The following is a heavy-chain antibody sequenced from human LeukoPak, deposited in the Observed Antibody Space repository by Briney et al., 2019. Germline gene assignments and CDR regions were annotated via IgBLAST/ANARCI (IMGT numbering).Heavy chain of an antibody. D-gene: IGHD3-22*01. CDR2: ISYDGSNK. Sequence: GGSLRLSCAASGFTFSSYAMHWVRQAPGKGLEWVAVISYDGSNKYYADSVKGRFTISRDNSKNTLYLQMNSLRAEDTAVYYCARVPVITMIVVVTLVVFDIGAKGTRVTASP. J-gene: IGHJ3*02. V-gene: IGHV3-30-3*01. CDR3: ARVPVITMIVVVTLVVFDI. CDR1: GFTFSSYA.